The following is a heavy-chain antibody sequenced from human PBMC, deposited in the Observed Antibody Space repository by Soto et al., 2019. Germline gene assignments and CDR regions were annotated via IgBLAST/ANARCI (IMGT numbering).Heavy chain of an antibody. CDR2: IIPIFGTA. D-gene: IGHD3-10*01. V-gene: IGHV1-69*13. CDR3: ARGAGITSQNLATYNFDY. Sequence: SVKVSCEASGGTFSSYAISWVRQAPGQGLEWMGGIIPIFGTANYAQKFQGRVTITADESTSTAYMELSSLRSEDKAVYYCARGAGITSQNLATYNFDYWGQGTMVTVSS. J-gene: IGHJ4*02. CDR1: GGTFSSYA.